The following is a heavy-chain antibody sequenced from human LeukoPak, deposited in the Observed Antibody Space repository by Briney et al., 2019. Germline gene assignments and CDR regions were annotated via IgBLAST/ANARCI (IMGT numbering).Heavy chain of an antibody. V-gene: IGHV4-39*07. Sequence: ASETLSLTCTVSGGSISSSPYYWGWIRQPPGKGLEWIGSIYYSGTTHYNPSLESRVTISVDTSKNQFSLKLASVTAADTAIYYCAKGAGGFSYYNWFDPWGQGTLVTVSS. CDR2: IYYSGTT. CDR1: GGSISSSPYY. J-gene: IGHJ5*02. D-gene: IGHD5-18*01. CDR3: AKGAGGFSYYNWFDP.